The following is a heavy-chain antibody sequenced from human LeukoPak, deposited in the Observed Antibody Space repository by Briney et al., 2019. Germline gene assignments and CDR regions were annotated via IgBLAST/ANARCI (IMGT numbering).Heavy chain of an antibody. V-gene: IGHV4-38-2*02. D-gene: IGHD3-10*01. CDR2: IYHSGST. Sequence: SETLSLTCTVSGYSISSGYYWGWTRQPPGKGLEWIGSIYHSGSTYYNPSLKSRVTISVDTSKNQFSLKLSSVTAADTAVYYCARDQLWFGGIQEKFDYWGQGTLVTVSS. CDR1: GYSISSGYY. CDR3: ARDQLWFGGIQEKFDY. J-gene: IGHJ4*02.